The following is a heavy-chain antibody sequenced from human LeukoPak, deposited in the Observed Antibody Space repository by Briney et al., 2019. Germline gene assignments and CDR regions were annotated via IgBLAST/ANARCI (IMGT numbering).Heavy chain of an antibody. Sequence: ASVKVSCTASGYTFTSYGISWVRQGPGQGLERMGWISTYNGNTNYAQKLQGRVTMTTDTSTNTASTAYMELRSLRSDDTAVYYCARVSYYYDSSGPYYFDYWGQGTLVTVSS. J-gene: IGHJ4*02. CDR2: ISTYNGNT. CDR1: GYTFTSYG. CDR3: ARVSYYYDSSGPYYFDY. V-gene: IGHV1-18*01. D-gene: IGHD3-22*01.